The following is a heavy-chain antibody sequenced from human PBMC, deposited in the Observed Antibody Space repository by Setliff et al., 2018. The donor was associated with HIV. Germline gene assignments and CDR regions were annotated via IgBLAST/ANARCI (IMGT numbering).Heavy chain of an antibody. CDR2: INPNTGST. D-gene: IGHD2-15*01. J-gene: IGHJ4*02. V-gene: IGHV1-46*01. CDR3: AEVTCSPDSCFLDY. CDR1: GSTFITYH. Sequence: GSVKVSCKASGSTFITYHVHWVRQAPGQGLEWMGIINPNTGSTSYAQKFQGRVTMTWDTSSGTVYMDLNSLKSEDTAVYYCAEVTCSPDSCFLDYWGQGTLVTVSS.